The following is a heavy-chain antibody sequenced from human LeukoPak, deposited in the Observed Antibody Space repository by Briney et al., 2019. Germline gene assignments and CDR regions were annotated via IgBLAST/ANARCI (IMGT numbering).Heavy chain of an antibody. Sequence: PGGSLRLSLAASGFTVSSNYISWVRPAPGRGLGRGSVIYSGGSTSYADSVKGRFTISRDNTKNTRYFQMNTLRAEDTAVYYCARDTLVRGYWGQGTLGTVSS. V-gene: IGHV3-53*01. CDR1: GFTVSSNY. CDR3: ARDTLVRGY. J-gene: IGHJ4*02. D-gene: IGHD3-10*01. CDR2: IYSGGST.